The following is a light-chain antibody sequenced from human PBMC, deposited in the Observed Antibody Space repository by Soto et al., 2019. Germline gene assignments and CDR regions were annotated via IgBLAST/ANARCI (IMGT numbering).Light chain of an antibody. CDR3: AAWDDILLAV. CDR1: GSNIGSNA. CDR2: LND. Sequence: QSVLTQPPSASATPGQRVTISCSGSGSNIGSNAVHWYQQLPGTAPKLLIYLNDQRPSGVPDRFSGSKSGTSASLAISGLQSEDEGDYYCAAWDDILLAVFGTGTKLTVL. V-gene: IGLV1-44*01. J-gene: IGLJ1*01.